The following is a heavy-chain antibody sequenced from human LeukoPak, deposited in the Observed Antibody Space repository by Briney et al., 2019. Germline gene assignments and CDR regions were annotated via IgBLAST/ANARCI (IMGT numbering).Heavy chain of an antibody. V-gene: IGHV3-30*02. CDR1: GFTFSSFG. CDR2: ITYDANKK. CDR3: AKETSYCSGGSCSGNWFDP. D-gene: IGHD2-15*01. Sequence: GGSLRLSCAASGFTFSSFGMHWVRQAPGKGLEWVAFITYDANKKYYADSVKGRFTISRDNSKNTLYLQMNSLRPEDTAVFYCAKETSYCSGGSCSGNWFDPWGQGTLVTVSS. J-gene: IGHJ5*02.